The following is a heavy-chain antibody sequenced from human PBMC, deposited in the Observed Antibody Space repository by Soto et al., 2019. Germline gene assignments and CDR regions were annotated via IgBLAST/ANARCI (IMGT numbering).Heavy chain of an antibody. CDR3: ARDLLRIVVVPAAIAYYYYGMDV. CDR2: INPNSGGT. J-gene: IGHJ6*02. CDR1: GYTFTGYY. V-gene: IGHV1-2*02. D-gene: IGHD2-2*02. Sequence: ASVKVSCKASGYTFTGYYMHWVRQAPGQGLEWMGWINPNSGGTNYAQKFQGRVTMTRDTSISTAYMELSRLRSDDTAVYYCARDLLRIVVVPAAIAYYYYGMDVWGQGTTVP.